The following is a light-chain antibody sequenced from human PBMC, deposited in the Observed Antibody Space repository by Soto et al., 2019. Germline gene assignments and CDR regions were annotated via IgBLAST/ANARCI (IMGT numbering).Light chain of an antibody. V-gene: IGKV1-13*02. J-gene: IGKJ4*01. CDR1: QGIKSA. CDR2: DAS. Sequence: AIQLTQSPSSLSASTGDRGAISCRASQGIKSALVWYQQKPGKSPKLLVYDASSLEGGVPSRFSGSGYGTDFTLTITSLQPEDLATYYCQQHGTLPLTFGGGTKVEI. CDR3: QQHGTLPLT.